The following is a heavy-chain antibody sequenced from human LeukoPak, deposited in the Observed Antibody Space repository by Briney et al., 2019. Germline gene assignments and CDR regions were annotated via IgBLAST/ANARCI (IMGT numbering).Heavy chain of an antibody. J-gene: IGHJ4*02. V-gene: IGHV3-23*01. Sequence: GGSLRLSCAASGFTFSSYAMSWVRQAPGKGLEWVSAISGSGGSTYYADSVKGRFTISRDNSKNTLYLQVNSLRVDDTAIYYCAKAVAAAGTICNYWGQGTLVTVSS. CDR3: AKAVAAAGTICNY. D-gene: IGHD6-13*01. CDR1: GFTFSSYA. CDR2: ISGSGGST.